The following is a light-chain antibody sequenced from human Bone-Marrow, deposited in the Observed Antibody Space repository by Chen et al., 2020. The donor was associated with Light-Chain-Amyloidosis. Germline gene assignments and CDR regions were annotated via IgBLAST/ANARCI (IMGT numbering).Light chain of an antibody. J-gene: IGLJ3*02. CDR1: NIGSTS. Sequence: SYVLTQPSSVSVAPGQTATIACGGNNIGSTSVYWYQQTPGQAPLLVVDDDSDRPSGIPERLSGSNSGNTATLTISRVEAGDEDDDYCQVWDRSSDRPVFGGGTKLTVL. CDR3: QVWDRSSDRPV. V-gene: IGLV3-21*02. CDR2: DDS.